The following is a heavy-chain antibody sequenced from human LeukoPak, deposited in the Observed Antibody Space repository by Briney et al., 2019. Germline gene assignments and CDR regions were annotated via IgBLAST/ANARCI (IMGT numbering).Heavy chain of an antibody. Sequence: GGSLRLSCAASGFTFSSYDMHWVRQATGKGLEWVSAIGTAGDTYYPGSVKGRFTISRENAKNSLYLQMSSLRAGDTAVYYCARGDNWNFYYYYGMDVWGQGTTVTVSS. CDR1: GFTFSSYD. D-gene: IGHD1-7*01. V-gene: IGHV3-13*01. CDR3: ARGDNWNFYYYYGMDV. J-gene: IGHJ6*02. CDR2: IGTAGDT.